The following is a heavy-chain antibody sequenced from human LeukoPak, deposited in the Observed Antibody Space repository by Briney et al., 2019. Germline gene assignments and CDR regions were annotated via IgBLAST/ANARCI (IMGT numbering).Heavy chain of an antibody. D-gene: IGHD4-17*01. Sequence: PGGSLRLSCAASGFTFSSYSMNWVRQAPGKGLEWVSYISSSGSTIYYADSVKGRFTISRDNAKNSLYLQMNSLRAEDTAVYYCAIEIYGADGNYWGQGTLVTVSS. J-gene: IGHJ4*02. CDR2: ISSSGSTI. CDR1: GFTFSSYS. V-gene: IGHV3-48*04. CDR3: AIEIYGADGNY.